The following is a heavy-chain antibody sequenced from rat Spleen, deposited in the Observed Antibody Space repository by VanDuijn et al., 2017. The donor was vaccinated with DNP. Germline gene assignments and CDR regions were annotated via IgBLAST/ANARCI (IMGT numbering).Heavy chain of an antibody. V-gene: IGHV5-31*01. CDR3: ARGPNYGSGPDYFDY. CDR1: GFTFNNYW. Sequence: EVQLVASGGGLVQPGRSLKLSCAASGFTFNNYWMTWIRQVPGKGLEWVASITSSGGSTYYPDSVKGRFTISRDNANHTLYLQMDSLRSEDTATYYCARGPNYGSGPDYFDYWGPGVMVTVSS. D-gene: IGHD1-11*01. CDR2: ITSSGGST. J-gene: IGHJ2*01.